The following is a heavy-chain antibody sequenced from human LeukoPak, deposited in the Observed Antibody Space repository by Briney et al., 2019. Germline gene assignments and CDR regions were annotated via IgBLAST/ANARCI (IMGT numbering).Heavy chain of an antibody. CDR3: AKDRGYHDSSGYYLY. Sequence: GGSLRLSCAASGFTFSSYGMHWVRQAPGKGLEWVAFIRYDGSNKYYADSVKGRFTISRDNSKNTLYLQMNSLRAEDTAVYYCAKDRGYHDSSGYYLYWGQGTLVTVSS. CDR1: GFTFSSYG. D-gene: IGHD3-22*01. V-gene: IGHV3-30*02. CDR2: IRYDGSNK. J-gene: IGHJ4*02.